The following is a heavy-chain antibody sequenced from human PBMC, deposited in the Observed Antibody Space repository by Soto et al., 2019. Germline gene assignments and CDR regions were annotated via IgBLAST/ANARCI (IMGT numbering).Heavy chain of an antibody. CDR1: GGSISSYY. Sequence: PSETLSLTCTVSGGSISSYYWSWIRQPPGKGLEWIGYIYYSGSTNYNPSLRSRVTISVDTSKNQFPLKLSSVTAADTAVYYCARGFLNYYDSSGYPWSQGTLVTVSS. D-gene: IGHD3-22*01. V-gene: IGHV4-59*01. CDR2: IYYSGST. CDR3: ARGFLNYYDSSGYP. J-gene: IGHJ5*02.